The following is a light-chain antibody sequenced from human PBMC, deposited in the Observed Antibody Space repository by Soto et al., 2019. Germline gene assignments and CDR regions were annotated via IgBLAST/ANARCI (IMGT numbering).Light chain of an antibody. CDR1: SSDIGSYKY. V-gene: IGLV2-8*01. CDR3: SSFVATNNLRL. CDR2: EVN. J-gene: IGLJ1*01. Sequence: QSALTQPPSASGSPGQSVTISCTGSSSDIGSYKYVSWYQQHPGKAPKLIIYEVNERPSGVPDRFSGSKSGNTASLTVSGLQPEDEAEYYCSSFVATNNLRLFGTGTKVTVL.